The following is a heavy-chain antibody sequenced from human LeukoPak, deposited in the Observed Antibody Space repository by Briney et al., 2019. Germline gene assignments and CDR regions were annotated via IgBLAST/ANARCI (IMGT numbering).Heavy chain of an antibody. CDR2: MNPNSGNT. CDR3: ARGLGRVDAFDI. Sequence: ASVKVSCKASGYTFTSYDINWVRQATGQGLEWMGWMNPNSGNTGYAQKFQGRVTMTRNTSISTAYMELSSLRPEDTAVYYCARGLGRVDAFDIWGQGTMVTVSS. J-gene: IGHJ3*02. CDR1: GYTFTSYD. D-gene: IGHD6-13*01. V-gene: IGHV1-8*01.